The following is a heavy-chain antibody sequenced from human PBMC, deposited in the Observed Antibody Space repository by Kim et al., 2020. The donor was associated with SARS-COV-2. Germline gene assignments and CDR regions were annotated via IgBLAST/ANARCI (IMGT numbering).Heavy chain of an antibody. CDR3: ARDKGPRSGSYYNY. D-gene: IGHD3-10*01. J-gene: IGHJ4*02. Sequence: ADSVKGRLTISRDNSKNKLYLQMNSLRAEDTAVYYCARDKGPRSGSYYNYWGQGTLVTVSS. V-gene: IGHV3-30*01.